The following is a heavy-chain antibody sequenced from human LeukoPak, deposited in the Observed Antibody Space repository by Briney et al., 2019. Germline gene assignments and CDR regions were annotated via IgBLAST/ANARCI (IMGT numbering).Heavy chain of an antibody. CDR2: ISSSSSYI. Sequence: PGGSLRLSCAASGFTFSSYSMNWVRQAPGKGLEWVSSISSSSSYIYYADSVKGRFTISRDNAKNSLCLQMNSLRAEDTAVYYCAIVVVAATIAVDYYGMDVWGQGTTVTVSS. J-gene: IGHJ6*02. D-gene: IGHD2-15*01. CDR3: AIVVVAATIAVDYYGMDV. CDR1: GFTFSSYS. V-gene: IGHV3-21*01.